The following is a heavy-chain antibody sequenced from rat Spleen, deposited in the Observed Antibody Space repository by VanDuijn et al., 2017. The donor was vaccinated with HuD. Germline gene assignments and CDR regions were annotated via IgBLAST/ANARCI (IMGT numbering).Heavy chain of an antibody. J-gene: IGHJ2*01. CDR2: ISTGGDNT. D-gene: IGHD1-12*02. Sequence: EVQLVESGGGLVQPGRSLKLSCAASGFTFSNYYMAWVRQAPTKGLEWVAYISTGGDNTYYRDSVQGRFTISRDNAKSTLYLQLDSLRSEDTATYSCTSDTSYDVTYYPGGFDYWGQGVMVTVSS. CDR1: GFTFSNYY. CDR3: TSDTSYDVTYYPGGFDY. V-gene: IGHV5-27*01.